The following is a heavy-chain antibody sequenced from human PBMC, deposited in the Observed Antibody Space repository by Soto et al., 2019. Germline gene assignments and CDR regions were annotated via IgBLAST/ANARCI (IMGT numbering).Heavy chain of an antibody. CDR1: GGSINSGGYY. CDR3: GGRYRQSGFSSSWVFDY. D-gene: IGHD6-13*01. Sequence: QVQLRESGPGLVKPSQTLSLTCTVSGGSINSGGYYWNWIRQHPGKGLEWIGYMYYSGSTYYNPFLRGRVIISANTSKNHFSRKPRSVTGAAAEVFFWGGRYRQSGFSSSWVFDYWGQGTLVNLSS. V-gene: IGHV4-31*03. CDR2: MYYSGST. J-gene: IGHJ4*02.